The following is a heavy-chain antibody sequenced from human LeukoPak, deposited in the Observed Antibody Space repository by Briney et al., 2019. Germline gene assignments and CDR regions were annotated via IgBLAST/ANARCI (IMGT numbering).Heavy chain of an antibody. CDR1: ANTFISYD. D-gene: IGHD3-9*01. CDR2: ISAYNGNT. J-gene: IGHJ4*02. V-gene: IGHV1-18*01. CDR3: ARRGDGFDYYFDY. Sequence: GASVKVSCKASANTFISYDINWVRQATGQGLEWMGWISAYNGNTIYAQRLQGRVTMTTDTSTSTAYMELRSLRSDDTAVYYCARRGDGFDYYFDYWGQGTLVTVSS.